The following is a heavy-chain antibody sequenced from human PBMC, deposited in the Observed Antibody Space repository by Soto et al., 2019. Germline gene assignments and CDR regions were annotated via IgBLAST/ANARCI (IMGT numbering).Heavy chain of an antibody. CDR3: ARVGSSGWAPDY. CDR2: IFYSGST. J-gene: IGHJ4*02. V-gene: IGHV4-59*11. Sequence: SETLSLTCTVSGGSISGHYWIWIRQPPGKGLEWIGYIFYSGSTNCNPSLKSRVTISVDTTKNQFSLKLSSVTAADTAVYYCARVGSSGWAPDYWGQGTLVTVSS. D-gene: IGHD6-19*01. CDR1: GGSISGHY.